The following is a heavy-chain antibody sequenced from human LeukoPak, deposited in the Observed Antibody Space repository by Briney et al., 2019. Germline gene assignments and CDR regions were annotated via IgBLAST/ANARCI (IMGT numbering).Heavy chain of an antibody. V-gene: IGHV4-59*12. J-gene: IGHJ5*02. Sequence: SETLSLTCTVSGGSISNYFWSWIRQPPGKGLEWIAYTYYSGDTNYNPSLKSRVTISVDTSKNQFSLKLSSVTAADTAVYYCARENKGGYCSSTSCYGDWFDPWGQGTLVTVSS. CDR2: TYYSGDT. CDR1: GGSISNYF. CDR3: ARENKGGYCSSTSCYGDWFDP. D-gene: IGHD2-2*01.